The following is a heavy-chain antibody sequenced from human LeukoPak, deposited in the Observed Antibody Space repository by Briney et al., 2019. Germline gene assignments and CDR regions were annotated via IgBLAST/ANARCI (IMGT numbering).Heavy chain of an antibody. V-gene: IGHV3-23*01. CDR1: GFTFSSYA. CDR3: ATTVTLAGYFDL. Sequence: GGSLRLSCAASGFTFSSYAMSWVRQAPGKGLEWVSAISGSGGSTYYADSVKGRFTISGDNSKNTLYLQMNSLRAEDTAVYYCATTVTLAGYFDLWGRGTLVTVSS. D-gene: IGHD4-17*01. CDR2: ISGSGGST. J-gene: IGHJ2*01.